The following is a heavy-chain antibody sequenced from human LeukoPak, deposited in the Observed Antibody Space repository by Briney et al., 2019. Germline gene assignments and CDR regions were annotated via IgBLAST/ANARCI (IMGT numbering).Heavy chain of an antibody. V-gene: IGHV4-34*01. Sequence: SETLSLTCAVYGGSFSGYYWSWIRQPPGKGLEWIGEINHSGSTNYSPSLKSRVTISVDTSKNQFSLKLSSVTAADTAVYYCARGTLAAAGYFDYWGQGTLVTVSS. D-gene: IGHD6-13*01. J-gene: IGHJ4*02. CDR3: ARGTLAAAGYFDY. CDR2: INHSGST. CDR1: GGSFSGYY.